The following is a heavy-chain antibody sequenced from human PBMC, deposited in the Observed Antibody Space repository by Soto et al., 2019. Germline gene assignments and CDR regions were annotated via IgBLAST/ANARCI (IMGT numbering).Heavy chain of an antibody. V-gene: IGHV1-46*01. Sequence: ASVKASCKASGYTFTTYYMHWVRQAPGQGLEWMGIINPSGGSTSYAQKFQGRVTMTRDTSTSTVYMELSSLRSEDTAVYYCARRGDSSGYYFSYGMDVWGQGTTVTVSS. D-gene: IGHD3-22*01. CDR3: ARRGDSSGYYFSYGMDV. CDR2: INPSGGST. J-gene: IGHJ6*02. CDR1: GYTFTTYY.